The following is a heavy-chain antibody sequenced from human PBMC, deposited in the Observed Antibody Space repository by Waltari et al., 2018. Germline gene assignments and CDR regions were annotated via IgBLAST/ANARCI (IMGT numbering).Heavy chain of an antibody. Sequence: EVQLVESGGGLVQPGGSLRLSCAGSGFTFTGFTFGSYAMSWVRQAPGKGLEWVSGISANGDSTYYADSVKGRFTISRDNSKNTLYLQVNSLRAEDTAVYYCAKAMAVTPYYFDYWGQGTLVTVSS. J-gene: IGHJ4*02. CDR2: ISANGDST. CDR1: GFTFTGFTFGSYA. V-gene: IGHV3-23*04. CDR3: AKAMAVTPYYFDY. D-gene: IGHD2-21*02.